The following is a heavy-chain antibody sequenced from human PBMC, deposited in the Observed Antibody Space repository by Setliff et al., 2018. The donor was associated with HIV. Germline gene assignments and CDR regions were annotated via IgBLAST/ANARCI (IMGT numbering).Heavy chain of an antibody. CDR2: IKSKTDGGTT. J-gene: IGHJ4*02. CDR1: GFTFSNAW. D-gene: IGHD5-18*01. Sequence: GGSLRLSCAASGFTFSNAWMSWVRQAPGKGLEWVGRIKSKTDGGTTDYAAPVKGRFTISRDDSKNTLYLQMNSLKTEDTAVYYCTTDVDTAMVTDSDYFDYWGQGTLVTAPQ. V-gene: IGHV3-15*01. CDR3: TTDVDTAMVTDSDYFDY.